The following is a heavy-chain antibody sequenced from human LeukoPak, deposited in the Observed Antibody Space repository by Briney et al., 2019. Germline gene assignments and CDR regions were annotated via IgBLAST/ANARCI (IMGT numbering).Heavy chain of an antibody. Sequence: SETLSLTCSVSGGSINTYYWSWIRQPPGKGLEWIGYIYYSGSANYNPSLKSRATISVDSSKNHLSLKLRSVTAADTAVYYCARHYYDVLTGGYWYFDLWGRGILVTVSS. CDR2: IYYSGSA. CDR3: ARHYYDVLTGGYWYFDL. V-gene: IGHV4-59*08. J-gene: IGHJ2*01. D-gene: IGHD3-9*01. CDR1: GGSINTYY.